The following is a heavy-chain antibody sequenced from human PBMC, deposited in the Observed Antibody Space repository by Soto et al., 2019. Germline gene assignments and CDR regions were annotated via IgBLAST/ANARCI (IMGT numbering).Heavy chain of an antibody. CDR1: GGSISSGGYY. J-gene: IGHJ6*02. D-gene: IGHD3-3*01. CDR3: ARMVRFLEWLRMDV. CDR2: IYYSVST. V-gene: IGHV4-31*03. Sequence: SETLSLTCTVSGGSISSGGYYWSWIRQHPGKGLEWIGYIYYSVSTYYNPSLKSRVTISVDTSKNQFSLKLSSVTAADTAVYYCARMVRFLEWLRMDVWGQGTTVTVSS.